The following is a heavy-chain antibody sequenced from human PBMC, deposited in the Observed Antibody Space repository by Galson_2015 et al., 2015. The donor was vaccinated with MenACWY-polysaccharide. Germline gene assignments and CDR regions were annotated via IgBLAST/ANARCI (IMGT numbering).Heavy chain of an antibody. V-gene: IGHV1-69*01. CDR3: AREGGYCSGGSCAAFDI. J-gene: IGHJ3*02. CDR1: GFTFSSYA. CDR2: IIPIFGTA. D-gene: IGHD2-15*01. Sequence: SCAPSGFTFSSYAISWVRQAPGQGLEWMGGIIPIFGTAHYAQKFQGRVTITADESTSTAYMELSSLRSEDTAVYYCAREGGYCSGGSCAAFDIWGQGTMVTVSS.